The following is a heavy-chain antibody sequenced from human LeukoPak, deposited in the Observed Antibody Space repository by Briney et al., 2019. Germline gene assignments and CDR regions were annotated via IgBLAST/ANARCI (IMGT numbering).Heavy chain of an antibody. CDR3: TRGFLQIDY. CDR2: IYTSGNT. V-gene: IGHV4-4*09. Sequence: SETLSLTCAVSGGSISNYFWTWIRQPPGKGLEWIGYIYTSGNTNYNPSLESRVTMSVDTSKNQFSLRLNSVTAADTAVYYCTRGFLQIDYWGQGTLVTVSS. J-gene: IGHJ4*02. CDR1: GGSISNYF.